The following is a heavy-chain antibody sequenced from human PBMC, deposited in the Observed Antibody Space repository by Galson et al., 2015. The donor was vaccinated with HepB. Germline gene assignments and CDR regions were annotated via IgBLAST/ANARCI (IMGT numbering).Heavy chain of an antibody. CDR1: GFTFNGYS. CDR3: ARERGSIFSQLYYFDY. Sequence: SLRLSCAASGFTFNGYSMNWVRQAPEKGLEWLSYISSSSTTIYYADSVKGRFTISRDNAKSSLYLQMDSLRAEDTAVYYCARERGSIFSQLYYFDYWGQGALVTVSS. D-gene: IGHD3-16*01. CDR2: ISSSSTTI. J-gene: IGHJ4*02. V-gene: IGHV3-48*04.